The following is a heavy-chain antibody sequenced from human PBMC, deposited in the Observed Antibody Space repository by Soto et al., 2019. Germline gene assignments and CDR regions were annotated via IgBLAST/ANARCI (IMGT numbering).Heavy chain of an antibody. Sequence: QVQLVQSGGEVEKPGASVKVSCKASGYTFTNYGINWVRQAPGLGLEWMGWINVYNGNTNYAQKFQARVTMTTDTSTNSVYMELTSVRSDDTAVYYCARGPDPTYFDYWGQGSLVSVSS. J-gene: IGHJ4*02. CDR2: INVYNGNT. CDR3: ARGPDPTYFDY. V-gene: IGHV1-18*01. CDR1: GYTFTNYG.